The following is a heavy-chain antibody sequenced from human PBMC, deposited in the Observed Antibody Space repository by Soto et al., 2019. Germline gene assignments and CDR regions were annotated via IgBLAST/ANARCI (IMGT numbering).Heavy chain of an antibody. Sequence: QVQLVQSGAEVKKPGSSVKVSCKASGGTFSSYAISWVRQARGQGLEWMGGIITIFGTANYAQKFQGRVTMSADKSTSTAYMELSSLRSEDTAVYYCARVWLGSGSYPCGPFDYWGQGTLVTVSS. CDR2: IITIFGTA. J-gene: IGHJ4*02. CDR3: ARVWLGSGSYPCGPFDY. CDR1: GGTFSSYA. V-gene: IGHV1-69*06. D-gene: IGHD3-10*01.